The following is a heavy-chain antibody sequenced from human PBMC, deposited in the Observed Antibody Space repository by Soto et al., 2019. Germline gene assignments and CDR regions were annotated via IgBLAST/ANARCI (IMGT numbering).Heavy chain of an antibody. CDR1: GFTFTSSA. J-gene: IGHJ6*01. V-gene: IGHV1-58*01. CDR3: AAPTMVRGVIITCYHSYGMEV. D-gene: IGHD3-10*01. CDR2: IVVGSGNT. Sequence: ASVKVSCKASGFTFTSSAVQWVRQALGQRLEWIGWIVVGSGNTNYAQKFQERVTITRDMSTSTAYMELSSLRSEDTAVYYCAAPTMVRGVIITCYHSYGMEVWGQRTTVNVSS.